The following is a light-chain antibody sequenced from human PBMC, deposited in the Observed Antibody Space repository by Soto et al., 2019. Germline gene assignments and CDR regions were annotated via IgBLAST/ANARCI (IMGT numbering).Light chain of an antibody. CDR2: ATS. CDR1: QGVGRN. Sequence: DIVMTQSPATLSVSPGEGATLSCRASQGVGRNLAWYQQKPGQAPRLLIYATSIRATGVPARFSGGGSGTEFTLTISSLQSEDFAVYYCQQSDNWPQTFGQGIKVEI. J-gene: IGKJ1*01. V-gene: IGKV3-15*01. CDR3: QQSDNWPQT.